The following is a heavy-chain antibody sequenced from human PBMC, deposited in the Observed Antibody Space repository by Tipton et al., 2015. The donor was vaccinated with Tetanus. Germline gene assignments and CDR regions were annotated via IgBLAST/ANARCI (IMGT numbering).Heavy chain of an antibody. CDR2: ISGSGGST. D-gene: IGHD4-17*01. J-gene: IGHJ6*02. Sequence: GSLRLSCAASGFTFSSYAMTWVRQAPGKGLEWVSTISGSGGSTYYADSVKGRFTISRDNSKNTLYLQMNSLRAEDTAVYCCAKNYGDSDYYYYGMDVWGQGTTVTVSS. CDR1: GFTFSSYA. CDR3: AKNYGDSDYYYYGMDV. V-gene: IGHV3-23*01.